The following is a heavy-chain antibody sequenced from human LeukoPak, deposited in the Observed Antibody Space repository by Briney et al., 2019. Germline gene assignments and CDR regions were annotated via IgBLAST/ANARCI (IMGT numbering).Heavy chain of an antibody. Sequence: ASVKVSCKASGYTFTGYYMHWVRQAPGQGLEWMGWINPNSGGTNYAQKFQGRVTMTRDTSISTAYMELSRLRSDDTAAYYCASGTQTYYYGSGSYYNGDYWGQGTLVTVSS. CDR3: ASGTQTYYYGSGSYYNGDY. J-gene: IGHJ4*02. V-gene: IGHV1-2*02. CDR2: INPNSGGT. CDR1: GYTFTGYY. D-gene: IGHD3-10*01.